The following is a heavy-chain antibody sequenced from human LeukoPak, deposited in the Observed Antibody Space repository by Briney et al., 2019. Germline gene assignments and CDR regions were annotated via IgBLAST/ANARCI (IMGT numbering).Heavy chain of an antibody. V-gene: IGHV3-66*01. CDR1: GFTVSRNY. Sequence: GGSLPLSCAASGFTVSRNYMSWVRQAPGKGLECVSVIYSGGNTYYTDSVKGRFTISRDNSKNTLYLQMNSLRAEDTAVYYCARKTDSGGQGDYWGPGTLVTVSS. D-gene: IGHD3-22*01. CDR2: IYSGGNT. J-gene: IGHJ4*02. CDR3: ARKTDSGGQGDY.